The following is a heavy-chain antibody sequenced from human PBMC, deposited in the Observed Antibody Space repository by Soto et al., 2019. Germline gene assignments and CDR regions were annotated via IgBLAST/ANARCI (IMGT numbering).Heavy chain of an antibody. J-gene: IGHJ5*02. D-gene: IGHD3-10*01. CDR2: VNHSGST. CDR3: ARIPLAYYYGSGSYYPNWFDP. V-gene: IGHV4-34*01. Sequence: SETLSLTCAVYGGSFSGYYWIWIRQPPGKGLEWIGEVNHSGSTNYNPSLKSRVTISVDTSKSQFSLKLSSVTAADTAVYYCARIPLAYYYGSGSYYPNWFDPWGQGTLVTVSS. CDR1: GGSFSGYY.